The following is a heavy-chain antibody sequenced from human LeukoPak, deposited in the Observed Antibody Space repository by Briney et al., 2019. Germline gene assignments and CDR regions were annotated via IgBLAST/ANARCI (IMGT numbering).Heavy chain of an antibody. Sequence: ASVKVSCQASGYTFTSYGISWVRQAPGQGLEWMGWISAYNGNTNYAQKLQGRVTMTTDTSTSTAYMELRSLRSDDTAVYYCARVYKSSSGLTPLAPWGQGTLVTVSS. J-gene: IGHJ5*02. D-gene: IGHD6-19*01. CDR2: ISAYNGNT. V-gene: IGHV1-18*01. CDR1: GYTFTSYG. CDR3: ARVYKSSSGLTPLAP.